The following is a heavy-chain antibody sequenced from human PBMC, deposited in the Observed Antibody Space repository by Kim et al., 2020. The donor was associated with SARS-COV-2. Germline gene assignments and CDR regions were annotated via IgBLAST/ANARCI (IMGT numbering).Heavy chain of an antibody. CDR3: ARGVSYYDSSGSYFDY. V-gene: IGHV4-59*09. Sequence: LKSRVTISVDTSKNQFSLKLSSVTAADTAVYYCARGVSYYDSSGSYFDYGGQGTLVTVSS. J-gene: IGHJ4*02. D-gene: IGHD3-22*01.